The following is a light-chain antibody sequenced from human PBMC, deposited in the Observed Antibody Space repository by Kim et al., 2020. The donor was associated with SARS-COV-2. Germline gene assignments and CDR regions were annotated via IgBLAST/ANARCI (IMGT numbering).Light chain of an antibody. J-gene: IGLJ2*01. CDR1: SSNIGKTT. CDR3: AAWDDSLKAVI. V-gene: IGLV1-44*01. Sequence: GQRVTISCSGSSSNIGKTTVNWYQHFPGMAPKLFISNNNQRPSGVPDRFSGSKSGTSASLAISGLQSEDEADYYCAAWDDSLKAVIFGGGTQLTVL. CDR2: NNN.